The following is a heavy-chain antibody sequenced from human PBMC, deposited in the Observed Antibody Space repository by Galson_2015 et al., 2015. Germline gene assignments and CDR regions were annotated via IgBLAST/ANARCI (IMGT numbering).Heavy chain of an antibody. V-gene: IGHV6-1*01. CDR2: TYYRCKWYY. Sequence: CAISGGSVSSYSAAWNWIRRSPSRGLEWLGRTYYRCKWYYDYEVSVKSRITINTDTSKYQFTLLLNSVTPEDTAVYYCAREFYGMDVWGQGTTVTVSS. CDR1: GGSVSSYSAA. J-gene: IGHJ6*02. CDR3: AREFYGMDV.